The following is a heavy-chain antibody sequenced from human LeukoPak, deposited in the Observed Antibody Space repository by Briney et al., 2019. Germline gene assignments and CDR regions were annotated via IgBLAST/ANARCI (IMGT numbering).Heavy chain of an antibody. CDR1: GYTFTTYG. CDR3: ARDLIAVRPGWFDP. V-gene: IGHV1-18*01. J-gene: IGHJ5*02. Sequence: ASVKVSCKASGYTFTTYGISWVRLAPGQGLEWMGWISAYNGNTNYAQQFQGRVTMTTDTFMSTAYMELRSLRSDDTAVYYCARDLIAVRPGWFDPWGQGSLVTVSS. D-gene: IGHD6-6*01. CDR2: ISAYNGNT.